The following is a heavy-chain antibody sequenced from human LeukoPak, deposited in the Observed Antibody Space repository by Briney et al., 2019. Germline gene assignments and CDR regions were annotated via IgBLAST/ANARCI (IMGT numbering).Heavy chain of an antibody. CDR1: GFTFDDYG. CDR3: AKDYGSGSYYAFDH. Sequence: GGSLRLSCEASGFTFDDYGMSWVRQAPGKGLEWVSGISWNSGRIEYADSVKGRFTISRDNAKNSLYLQMNSLRAEDTALYYCAKDYGSGSYYAFDHWGQGTPVTVSS. CDR2: ISWNSGRI. V-gene: IGHV3-9*01. D-gene: IGHD3-10*01. J-gene: IGHJ4*02.